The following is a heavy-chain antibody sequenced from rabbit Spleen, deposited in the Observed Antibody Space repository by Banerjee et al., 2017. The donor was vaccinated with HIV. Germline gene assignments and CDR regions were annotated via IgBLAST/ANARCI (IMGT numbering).Heavy chain of an antibody. CDR2: IYGAKGST. D-gene: IGHD4-1*01. V-gene: IGHV1S7*01. CDR3: ARAIVPWLGGTRLDL. J-gene: IGHJ3*01. Sequence: HLTETGGGLVQPGGSLTLSCKASGFAFTNYYISWVSQAPGKGLEWIGIIYGAKGSTDYASWVNSRFPISSDNAQSTVDLKMTSLTAADTATYFCARAIVPWLGGTRLDLWGPGTLVTVS. CDR1: GFAFTNYY.